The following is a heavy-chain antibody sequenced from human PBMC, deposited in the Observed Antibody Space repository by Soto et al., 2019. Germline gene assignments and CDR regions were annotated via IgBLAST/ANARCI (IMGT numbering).Heavy chain of an antibody. CDR3: ARDLVYYYDSSGFDL. Sequence: QVQLVQSGAEVKKPGASVKVSCKASGYTFTSYGISWVRQAPGQGLEWMGWISAYNGNTNYAQKLQGRVTMTTDTSASTAYMELRSLRSDDKAVYYCARDLVYYYDSSGFDLWGRGTLVTVSS. CDR2: ISAYNGNT. CDR1: GYTFTSYG. J-gene: IGHJ2*01. D-gene: IGHD3-22*01. V-gene: IGHV1-18*01.